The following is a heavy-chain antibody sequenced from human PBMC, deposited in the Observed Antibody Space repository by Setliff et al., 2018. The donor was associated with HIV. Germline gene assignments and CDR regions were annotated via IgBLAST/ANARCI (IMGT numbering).Heavy chain of an antibody. CDR2: GNPNSGDA. D-gene: IGHD3-10*01. CDR1: GYTFNGHY. CDR3: ARNFGLSPSGKYYYYYGMDI. Sequence: GASVKVSCKASGYTFNGHYLHWVRQAPGQGLEWLGWGNPNSGDAIYAHNFQGRVTMTRDTSINAAYLELRGLRSDDTAVYSCARNFGLSPSGKYYYYYGMDIWGQGTTVTV. V-gene: IGHV1-2*07. J-gene: IGHJ6*02.